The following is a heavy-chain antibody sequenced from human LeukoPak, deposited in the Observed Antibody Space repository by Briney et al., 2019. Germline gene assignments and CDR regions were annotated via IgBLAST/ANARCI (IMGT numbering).Heavy chain of an antibody. V-gene: IGHV3-66*02. D-gene: IGHD3-3*01. CDR1: GFTVSSNY. J-gene: IGHJ6*03. Sequence: PGGFLRLSCAASGFTVSSNYMPWVRQAPGKGLEWVSVIYSGGSTYYADSVKGRFTISRDNSENTLYLHMNSLRAEDTAVYYCARATFWSGYQRDSWYMDVWGKGTTVTDSS. CDR2: IYSGGST. CDR3: ARATFWSGYQRDSWYMDV.